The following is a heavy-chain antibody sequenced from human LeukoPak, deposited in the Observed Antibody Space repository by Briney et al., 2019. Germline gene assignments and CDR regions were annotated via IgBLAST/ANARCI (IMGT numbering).Heavy chain of an antibody. J-gene: IGHJ4*02. CDR2: ISAYNGNT. D-gene: IGHD3-22*01. Sequence: ASVKVSCKASGYTFTSYGISWVRQAPGQGLEWMGRISAYNGNTNYAQKLQGRVTMTTDTSTSTAYMELRSLRSDDTAVYYCARDYDSGGYYYESDYWGQGTLVTVSS. V-gene: IGHV1-18*01. CDR3: ARDYDSGGYYYESDY. CDR1: GYTFTSYG.